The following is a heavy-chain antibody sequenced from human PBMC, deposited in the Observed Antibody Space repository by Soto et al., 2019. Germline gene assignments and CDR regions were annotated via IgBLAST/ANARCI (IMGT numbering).Heavy chain of an antibody. CDR2: ISGSGGST. CDR3: AKEFGGYGYAGVQYYFDY. CDR1: GFTFSSYA. V-gene: IGHV3-23*01. Sequence: EVQLLESGGGLVQPGGSLRLSCAASGFTFSSYAMSWVRQAPGKGLEWGSAISGSGGSTYYADSVKGRFTISRDNSENPPYLAMDRLRAEDSAVSYSAKEFGGYGYAGVQYYFDYWGQGTLVTVSS. J-gene: IGHJ4*02. D-gene: IGHD5-18*01.